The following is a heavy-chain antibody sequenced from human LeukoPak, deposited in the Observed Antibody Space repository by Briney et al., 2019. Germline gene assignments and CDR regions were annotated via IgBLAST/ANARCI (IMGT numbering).Heavy chain of an antibody. CDR3: ARGGGPAAVFPPRDY. J-gene: IGHJ4*02. CDR1: GFILSSYA. Sequence: GGSLRLSRAASGFILSSYAMHWVCQAPAEGLGNVSAISSNGGTTYYANSEKGRFTISRDNSKNTLYLQMGSLRAEDMAVYYCARGGGPAAVFPPRDYWGQGTLVTVSS. CDR2: ISSNGGTT. V-gene: IGHV3-64*01. D-gene: IGHD2-2*01.